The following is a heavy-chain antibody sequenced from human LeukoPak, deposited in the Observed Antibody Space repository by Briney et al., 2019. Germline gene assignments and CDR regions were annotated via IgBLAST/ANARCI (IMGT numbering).Heavy chain of an antibody. J-gene: IGHJ4*02. CDR2: ISYDGSNK. Sequence: GGSLRLSCAASGFTFSSYGMHWVRQAPGKGLEWVAVISYDGSNKYYADSVKGRFTISRDNSKNTLYLQMNSLRAEDTAVYYCAKGAFDYWGQGTLVTVSS. CDR1: GFTFSSYG. V-gene: IGHV3-30*18. CDR3: AKGAFDY.